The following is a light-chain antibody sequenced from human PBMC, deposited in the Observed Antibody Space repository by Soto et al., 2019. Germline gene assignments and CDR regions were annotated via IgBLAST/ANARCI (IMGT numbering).Light chain of an antibody. CDR1: SSDVTTYNY. V-gene: IGLV2-14*01. CDR2: DVS. CDR3: SSYTTSSTVV. Sequence: SVLTQPASVSGSPGQSITISCTGTSSDVTTYNYVSWYQQHPGKAPKLIIYDVSNRPSGVSNRFSGSKSGNTASLTISGLQADDEADYYCSSYTTSSTVVFGGGTKLTVL. J-gene: IGLJ2*01.